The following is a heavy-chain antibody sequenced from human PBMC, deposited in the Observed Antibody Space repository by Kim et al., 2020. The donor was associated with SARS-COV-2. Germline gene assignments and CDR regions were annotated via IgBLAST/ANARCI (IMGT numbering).Heavy chain of an antibody. J-gene: IGHJ4*02. Sequence: NDHPSLQSRDTLSVDTSNNQFSLRLSSVTAADTAIYYCARGHSTSGYDYWGQGALVTVSS. CDR3: ARGHSTSGYDY. V-gene: IGHV4-34*01. D-gene: IGHD2-2*01.